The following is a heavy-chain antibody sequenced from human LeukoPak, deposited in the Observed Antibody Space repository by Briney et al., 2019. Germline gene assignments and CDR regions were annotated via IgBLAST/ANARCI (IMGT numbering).Heavy chain of an antibody. CDR2: INHSGST. V-gene: IGHV4-39*07. D-gene: IGHD4-17*01. J-gene: IGHJ4*02. CDR1: GGSIRSSYYY. CDR3: ARYTTVTTFDY. Sequence: KTSETLSLTCTVSGGSIRSSYYYWSWIRQPPGKGLEWIGEINHSGSTNYNPSLKSRVTISVDTSKNQFSLKLSSVTAADTAVYYCARYTTVTTFDYWGQGTLVTVSS.